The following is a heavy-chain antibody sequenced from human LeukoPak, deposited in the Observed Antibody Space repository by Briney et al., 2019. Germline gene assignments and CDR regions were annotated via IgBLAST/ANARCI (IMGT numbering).Heavy chain of an antibody. V-gene: IGHV4-39*01. CDR2: IYYSGST. D-gene: IGHD3-22*01. CDR1: GGSISSSSYY. J-gene: IGHJ4*02. Sequence: SETLSLTCTVSGGSISSSSYYWGWIRQPPGKGLEWIGSIYYSGSTYYNPSLKSRVTISVDTSKNQFSLKLSSVTAADTAVYYCVRRPPDSSGYWRDYWGQGTLVTVSS. CDR3: VRRPPDSSGYWRDY.